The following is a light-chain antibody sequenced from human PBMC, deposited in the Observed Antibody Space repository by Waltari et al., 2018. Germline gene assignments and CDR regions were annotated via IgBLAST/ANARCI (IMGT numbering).Light chain of an antibody. CDR2: DAS. Sequence: EIVLTQSPATLSLSPGERSTLSCRASQSVSSYLAWYQQKPGQAPRLLIYDASNRATGIPGRFSGSGSGTDFTLTRTSLEPEDFTVYYCQHRSEWPLTFGGGTKVEIK. V-gene: IGKV3-11*01. CDR3: QHRSEWPLT. CDR1: QSVSSY. J-gene: IGKJ4*01.